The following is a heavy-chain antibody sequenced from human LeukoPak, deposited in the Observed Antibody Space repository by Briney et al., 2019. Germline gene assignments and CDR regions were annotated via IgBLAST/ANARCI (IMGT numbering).Heavy chain of an antibody. V-gene: IGHV4-30-2*01. CDR2: IYHSGST. Sequence: SETLSLTCTVSGGSISSGGYYWSWIRQPPGKGLEWIGYIYHSGSTYYNPSLKSRVTISVDRSKNQFSLKLSSVTAADTAVYYCARGIFGVGYYYYYMDVWGKGTTVTVSS. CDR1: GGSISSGGYY. D-gene: IGHD3-3*01. CDR3: ARGIFGVGYYYYYMDV. J-gene: IGHJ6*03.